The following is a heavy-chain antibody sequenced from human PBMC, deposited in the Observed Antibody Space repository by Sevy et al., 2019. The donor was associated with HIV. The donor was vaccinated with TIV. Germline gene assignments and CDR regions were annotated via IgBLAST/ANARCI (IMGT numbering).Heavy chain of an antibody. V-gene: IGHV1-69*13. D-gene: IGHD6-19*01. CDR2: IISFFDMT. J-gene: IGHJ4*02. Sequence: ASVKVSCKASGGTFSRDGISWVRQAPGQGLEWMGGIISFFDMTNYEQKFQGRVTITADESTSTVYMELSSLRFEDTAVYYCAGGGGSGWYYFDSWGQGTLVTVSS. CDR1: GGTFSRDG. CDR3: AGGGGSGWYYFDS.